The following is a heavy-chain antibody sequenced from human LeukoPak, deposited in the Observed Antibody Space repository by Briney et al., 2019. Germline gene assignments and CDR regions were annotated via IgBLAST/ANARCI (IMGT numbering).Heavy chain of an antibody. CDR2: IYYSGST. Sequence: KPSETLSLTCTVSGGSISSYYWSWIRQPPGKGVEWIGYIYYSGSTRYNPSLKSRVTISVDASKNQFSLKLNSVTAADTAVYYCARFEGYDCLTGYAYYFDHWGQGTLVTVSS. J-gene: IGHJ4*02. CDR1: GGSISSYY. D-gene: IGHD3-9*01. CDR3: ARFEGYDCLTGYAYYFDH. V-gene: IGHV4-59*01.